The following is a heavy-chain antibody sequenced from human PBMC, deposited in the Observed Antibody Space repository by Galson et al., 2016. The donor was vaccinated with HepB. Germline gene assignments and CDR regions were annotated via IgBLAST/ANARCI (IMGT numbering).Heavy chain of an antibody. V-gene: IGHV3-48*01. CDR3: AKMSGWELGDYFFDY. CDR2: ISSSSFSSSGSTI. CDR1: GFTFSDYS. J-gene: IGHJ4*02. Sequence: SLRLSCAASGFTFSDYSMNWVRQAPGKGLEWISFISSSSFSSSGSTIYYADSVKGRFTISRDNAKNSLYLQMNSLRAEDTAVYYCAKMSGWELGDYFFDYWGQGTLVTVSS. D-gene: IGHD1-26*01.